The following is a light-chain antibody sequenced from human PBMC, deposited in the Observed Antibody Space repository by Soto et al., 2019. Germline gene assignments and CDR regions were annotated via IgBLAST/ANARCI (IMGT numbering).Light chain of an antibody. Sequence: EIVLTQSPGTLSLSPGERATLSCRASQSVSSSYLAWYQQKPGQAPRLLIYGASSRATGIPDRFSGSGSGTDFTITIIRLEPEDFSVYYCQQYCSSPPWTFGQGTKVEIK. CDR1: QSVSSSY. V-gene: IGKV3-20*01. J-gene: IGKJ1*01. CDR3: QQYCSSPPWT. CDR2: GAS.